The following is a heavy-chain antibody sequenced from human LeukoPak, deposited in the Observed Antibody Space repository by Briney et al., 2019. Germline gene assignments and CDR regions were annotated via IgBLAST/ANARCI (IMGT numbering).Heavy chain of an antibody. D-gene: IGHD3-9*01. Sequence: SETLSLTCSVSDGSITGSSFYWGWIRQPPGKGLEWIGNIYYSGSTYYSASLKSRVTISLDTSKNHFSLKVTSVTAADTAVYYCARGSYDVLTGYSTLGEYWGQGTLVTVSS. CDR2: IYYSGST. CDR3: ARGSYDVLTGYSTLGEY. V-gene: IGHV4-39*02. CDR1: DGSITGSSFY. J-gene: IGHJ4*02.